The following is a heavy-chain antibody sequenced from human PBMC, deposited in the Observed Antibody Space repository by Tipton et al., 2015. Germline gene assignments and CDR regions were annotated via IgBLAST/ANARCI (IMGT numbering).Heavy chain of an antibody. CDR1: AYSISSDYY. Sequence: TLSLTCAVSAYSISSDYYWGWIRQPPGKGLEWIGSISHSGNTYYNPSLKSRVTMSRDTSKNQFSLKLTSVTAADTAVYYCARARGLRAGLVDSWGQGTLVTVSS. V-gene: IGHV4-38-2*01. CDR3: ARARGLRAGLVDS. J-gene: IGHJ4*02. D-gene: IGHD3/OR15-3a*01. CDR2: ISHSGNT.